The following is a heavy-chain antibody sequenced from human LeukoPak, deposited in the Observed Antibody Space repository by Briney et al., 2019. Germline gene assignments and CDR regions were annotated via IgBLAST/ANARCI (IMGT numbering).Heavy chain of an antibody. V-gene: IGHV3-30*04. CDR2: ISYDGSKK. D-gene: IGHD1-26*01. CDR3: ARDLVSGSYGGWFDP. J-gene: IGHJ5*02. CDR1: GFTFINYA. Sequence: GGSLRLSCAASGFTFINYAIHRVRQAPGKGLEWVAVISYDGSKKYYGDSVKGRFTICRDNSKNTLYLQMNSLRPEDTGVYYCARDLVSGSYGGWFDPRGQGTLVTVSS.